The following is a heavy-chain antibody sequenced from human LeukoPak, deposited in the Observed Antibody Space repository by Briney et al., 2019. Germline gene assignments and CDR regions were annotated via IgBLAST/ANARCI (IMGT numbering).Heavy chain of an antibody. CDR1: GYTFTSYG. CDR3: ASNSPGIVGATGGVY. J-gene: IGHJ4*02. CDR2: ISAYNGNT. D-gene: IGHD1-26*01. Sequence: ASVKVSCKASGYTFTSYGISWVRQAPGQGLEWMGWISAYNGNTNYAQKLQGRVTITADESTSTAYMELSSLRSEDTAVYYCASNSPGIVGATGGVYWGQGTLVTVSS. V-gene: IGHV1-18*01.